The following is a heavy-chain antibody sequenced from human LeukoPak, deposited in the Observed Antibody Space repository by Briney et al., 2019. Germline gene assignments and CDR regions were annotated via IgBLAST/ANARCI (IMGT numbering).Heavy chain of an antibody. CDR1: GYTFTSYG. V-gene: IGHV1-18*01. J-gene: IGHJ6*02. CDR2: ISAYNGNT. CDR3: ARLVTTVSASGYYGMDV. D-gene: IGHD4-17*01. Sequence: ASVKVSCKASGYTFTSYGISRVRQAPGQGLEWMGWISAYNGNTYYAQKLQGRVTMTTDTSTSTAYMELRSLRSDDTAVYYCARLVTTVSASGYYGMDVWGQGTTVTVSS.